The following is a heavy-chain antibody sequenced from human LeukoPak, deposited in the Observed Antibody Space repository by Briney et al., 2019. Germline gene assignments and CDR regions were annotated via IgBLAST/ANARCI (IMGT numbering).Heavy chain of an antibody. Sequence: PSETLSLTCAVYGGSFSGYYWSWIRQPPGKGLEWIGEINHRGTTNYNPSLKSRVTISVDTSKKQISLKLSSVTAADTAVFYCARGTYTSGYLYFDFWGQGTLVTASS. CDR1: GGSFSGYY. J-gene: IGHJ4*02. CDR3: ARGTYTSGYLYFDF. CDR2: INHRGTT. V-gene: IGHV4-34*01. D-gene: IGHD6-19*01.